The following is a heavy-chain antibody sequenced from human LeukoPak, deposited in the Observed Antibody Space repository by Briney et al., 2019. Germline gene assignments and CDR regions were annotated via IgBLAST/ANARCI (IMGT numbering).Heavy chain of an antibody. V-gene: IGHV1-2*02. CDR3: ARGDLNWDAFDI. Sequence: ASVKVSCTASGYTFTGYYMLWVRKAPGRGLEWMGWINPNSGDTNYSQKFQGRVTMTRDTSINTVYMELSSLRYDDTAVYYCARGDLNWDAFDIWGQGTMVTVSS. J-gene: IGHJ3*02. CDR1: GYTFTGYY. CDR2: INPNSGDT.